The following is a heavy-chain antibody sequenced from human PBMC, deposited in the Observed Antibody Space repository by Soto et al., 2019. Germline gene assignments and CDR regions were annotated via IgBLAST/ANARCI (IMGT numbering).Heavy chain of an antibody. D-gene: IGHD4-17*01. CDR3: ARRYGDYFDF. V-gene: IGHV4-59*08. Sequence: QVQLQESGPGLVKPSETLSLTCTVSGGSISSYYWSWIRQPPGRGLEWIGYIYYSGSTNYNPSLKSRVTISVDPSKNQFSLKLSSVTAADTAVYYCARRYGDYFDFWGQGTRVTVSS. CDR2: IYYSGST. CDR1: GGSISSYY. J-gene: IGHJ4*02.